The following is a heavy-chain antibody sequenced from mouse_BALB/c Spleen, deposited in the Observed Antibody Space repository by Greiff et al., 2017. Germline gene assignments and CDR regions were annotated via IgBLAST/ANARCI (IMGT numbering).Heavy chain of an antibody. J-gene: IGHJ3*01. CDR2: ISYSGST. CDR1: GDSITSGY. V-gene: IGHV3-8*02. Sequence: EVKLVESGPSLVKPSQTLSLTCSVTGDSITSGYWNWIRKFPGNKLEYMGYISYSGSTYYNPSLKSRISITRDTSKNQYYLQLNSVTTEDTATYYCARSGDGYVAWFAYWGQGTLVTVSA. D-gene: IGHD2-2*01. CDR3: ARSGDGYVAWFAY.